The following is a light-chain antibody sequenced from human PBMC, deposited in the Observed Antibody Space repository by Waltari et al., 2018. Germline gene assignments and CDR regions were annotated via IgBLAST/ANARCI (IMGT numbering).Light chain of an antibody. J-gene: IGLJ1*01. Sequence: SYVLTQPPSASVAPGETARITCGGNNIDRKSVHWYRPRPGQAPVVVISYDNDRAAGIPERFSGSNSGNTATLTISRVEAGDEADYYCQVWDANTDPGVFGTGTEVTVL. CDR3: QVWDANTDPGV. CDR2: YDN. V-gene: IGLV3-21*01. CDR1: NIDRKS.